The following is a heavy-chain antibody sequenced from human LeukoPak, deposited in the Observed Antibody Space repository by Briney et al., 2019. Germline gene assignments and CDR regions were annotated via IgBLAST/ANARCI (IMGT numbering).Heavy chain of an antibody. Sequence: SETLSLTCTVSGGSISSGDYYWSWIRQPPGKGLEWIGYIYYSGSTYYNPSLKSRVTIPVDTSKNQFSLKLSSVTAADTAVYYCARAYYDFWSGYQYYFDYWGQGTLVTVSS. CDR2: IYYSGST. CDR1: GGSISSGDYY. D-gene: IGHD3-3*01. CDR3: ARAYYDFWSGYQYYFDY. J-gene: IGHJ4*02. V-gene: IGHV4-30-4*02.